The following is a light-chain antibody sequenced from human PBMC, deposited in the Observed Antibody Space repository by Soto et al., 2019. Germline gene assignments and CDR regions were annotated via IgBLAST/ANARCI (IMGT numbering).Light chain of an antibody. CDR2: GAS. CDR1: QSVSSSY. CDR3: QQYGSSPPLT. J-gene: IGKJ4*01. V-gene: IGKV3-20*01. Sequence: EIVLTQSPGTLSLSPGDRATLSCRASQSVSSSYLAWYQQKPGQAPRLLIYGASGRATGIPDRFSGSGSGTDFTLTTSRLEPEDVGVYYCQQYGSSPPLTFGGGTKVEIK.